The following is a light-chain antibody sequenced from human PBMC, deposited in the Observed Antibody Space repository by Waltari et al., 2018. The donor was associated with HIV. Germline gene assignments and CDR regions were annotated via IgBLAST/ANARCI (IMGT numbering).Light chain of an antibody. Sequence: QSVLTQPPSASGTPGQTVTISCSGSNSNIGNNYVYWYQQFSGMPPKLIIFRNDHRPSGFPDRFSGSKSGASASLAVSGLRSEDESDYFCSSSDDSLRQYVFGGGTRLTV. CDR3: SSSDDSLRQYV. CDR2: RND. V-gene: IGLV1-47*01. J-gene: IGLJ6*01. CDR1: NSNIGNNY.